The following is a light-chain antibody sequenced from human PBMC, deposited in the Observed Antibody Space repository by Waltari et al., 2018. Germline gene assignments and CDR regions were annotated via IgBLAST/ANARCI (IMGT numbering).Light chain of an antibody. V-gene: IGKV1-33*01. Sequence: DIQMTQSPSSLSAAVGDRVTITCQATRAITTSLSWFQQRPVKAPQLLIYDASTLQPGVPSRFSGSGSVTTFSFTITSLQPEDSATYYCQHYQNRPYTFGRGTKLQIK. CDR1: RAITTS. CDR2: DAS. CDR3: QHYQNRPYT. J-gene: IGKJ2*01.